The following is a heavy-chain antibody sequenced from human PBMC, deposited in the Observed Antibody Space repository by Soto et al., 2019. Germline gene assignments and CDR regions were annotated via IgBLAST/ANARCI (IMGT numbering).Heavy chain of an antibody. CDR1: GYTLTELS. CDR2: FDPEHGET. D-gene: IGHD2-15*01. CDR3: TTGGPRYCSGGSCYPEFDP. Sequence: QVQLVQSGAEVKKPGASVKVSCKVSGYTLTELSMHWVRQAPGKGLEWMGGFDPEHGETIYAQKFQGRVTMTEDTSTDTAYMELSSLRSEDTAVYYCTTGGPRYCSGGSCYPEFDPWGQGTLVTVSS. J-gene: IGHJ5*02. V-gene: IGHV1-24*01.